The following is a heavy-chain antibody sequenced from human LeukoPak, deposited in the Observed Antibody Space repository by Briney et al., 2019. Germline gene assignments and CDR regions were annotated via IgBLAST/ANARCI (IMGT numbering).Heavy chain of an antibody. CDR1: GFTFTTYG. V-gene: IGHV3-30*03. CDR3: AREYRDYDILTGYYSLDAFDI. CDR2: ISYNVGYR. Sequence: GGSLRLSCTASGFTFTTYGLHWVRQAPGKGLEWVAVISYNVGYRHYADSVKGRFTISRDNSKNTLYLQMNSLRAEDTAVYYCAREYRDYDILTGYYSLDAFDIWGQGTMVTVSS. D-gene: IGHD3-9*01. J-gene: IGHJ3*02.